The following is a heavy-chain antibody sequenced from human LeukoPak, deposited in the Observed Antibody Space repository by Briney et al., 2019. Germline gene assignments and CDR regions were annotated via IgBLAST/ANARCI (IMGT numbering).Heavy chain of an antibody. V-gene: IGHV3-66*01. J-gene: IGHJ4*02. CDR1: GFTFSSYV. CDR3: ARGARGYSFDY. CDR2: IYSGGST. Sequence: GGSLRLSCAASGFTFSSYVMTWVRQAPGKGLEWVSVIYSGGSTYYADSVKGRFTISRDNSKNTLYLQMNSLRAEDTAVYYCARGARGYSFDYWGQGTLVTVSS. D-gene: IGHD5-18*01.